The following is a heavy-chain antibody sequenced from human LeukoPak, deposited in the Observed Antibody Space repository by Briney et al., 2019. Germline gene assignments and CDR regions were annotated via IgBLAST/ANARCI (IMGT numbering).Heavy chain of an antibody. CDR2: TTGGGGSR. Sequence: GGSLRLSCTASGFTFSSFGMSWVRQAPGKGVEWVSATTGGGGSRFYADSVKGRFTISRDNSKKTLYLQMDSLRAEDTAVYFCAKHILDAAPPTAVTSDHWGQGILVTVSS. D-gene: IGHD4-17*01. CDR1: GFTFSSFG. CDR3: AKHILDAAPPTAVTSDH. V-gene: IGHV3-23*01. J-gene: IGHJ4*02.